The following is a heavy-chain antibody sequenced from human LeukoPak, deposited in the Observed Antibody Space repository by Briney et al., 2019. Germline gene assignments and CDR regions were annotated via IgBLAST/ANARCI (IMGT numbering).Heavy chain of an antibody. D-gene: IGHD3-10*01. CDR2: ISAYNGNT. CDR3: AREGLWFGELLCLDV. CDR1: GYTFTSYG. Sequence: ASVTVSCKASGYTFTSYGISWVRQAPGQGLEWMGWISAYNGNTNYAQKLQGRVTMTTDTSTSTAYMELRSLRSDDTAVYYCAREGLWFGELLCLDVWGQGTTVTVSS. J-gene: IGHJ6*02. V-gene: IGHV1-18*01.